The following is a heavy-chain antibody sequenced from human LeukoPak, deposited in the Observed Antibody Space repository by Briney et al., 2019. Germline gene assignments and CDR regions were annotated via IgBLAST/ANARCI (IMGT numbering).Heavy chain of an antibody. CDR2: IYYSGST. Sequence: SETLSLTCTVSGGSISSSSYYWGWIRQPPGKGLEWIGSIYYSGSTYYNPSLKSRVTISVDTSKNQFSLKLSSVTAADTAVYYCASHLGTGTRDYWGQGTLVTVSS. V-gene: IGHV4-39*01. CDR3: ASHLGTGTRDY. CDR1: GGSISSSSYY. D-gene: IGHD1-1*01. J-gene: IGHJ4*02.